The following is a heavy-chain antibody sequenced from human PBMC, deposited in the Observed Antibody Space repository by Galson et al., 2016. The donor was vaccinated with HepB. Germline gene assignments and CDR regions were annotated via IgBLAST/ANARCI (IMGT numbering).Heavy chain of an antibody. D-gene: IGHD3-10*01. CDR2: TYYRSMWYS. CDR3: ARDRRSGSYFDYHGLDV. Sequence: AISGDSVSSENAAWNWIRQSPSRGLEWLGRTYYRSMWYSDYAVSVKSRITINPDTSKNRFALQLNSVTPEDTAVYYCARDRRSGSYFDYHGLDVWGQGTTVTVSS. V-gene: IGHV6-1*01. CDR1: GDSVSSENAA. J-gene: IGHJ6*02.